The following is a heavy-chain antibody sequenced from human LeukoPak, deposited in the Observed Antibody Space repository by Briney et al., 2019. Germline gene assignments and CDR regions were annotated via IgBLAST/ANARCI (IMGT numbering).Heavy chain of an antibody. V-gene: IGHV4-59*01. CDR2: IYYSGST. CDR1: GGSISSYY. D-gene: IGHD1-26*01. J-gene: IGHJ4*02. CDR3: ARGRVGATQFDY. Sequence: SETLSLTCTVSGGSISSYYWSWIRQPPGKGLEWIWYIYYSGSTNYNPSLKSRVTISVDTSKNQFSLKLSSVTAADTAVYYCARGRVGATQFDYWGQGTLVTVPS.